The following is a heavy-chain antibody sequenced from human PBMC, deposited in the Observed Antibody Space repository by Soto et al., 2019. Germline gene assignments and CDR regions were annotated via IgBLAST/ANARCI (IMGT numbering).Heavy chain of an antibody. CDR2: ISGSGGST. D-gene: IGHD3-22*01. Sequence: QPGGSLRLSCAASGFTFSSYAMSWVRQAPGKGLEWVSAISGSGGSTYYADSVKGRFTISRDNSKNTPYLQMNSLRAEDTAVYYCAKEMSITMIVVVIDSLDYWGHGTLVTVSS. CDR1: GFTFSSYA. CDR3: AKEMSITMIVVVIDSLDY. V-gene: IGHV3-23*01. J-gene: IGHJ4*01.